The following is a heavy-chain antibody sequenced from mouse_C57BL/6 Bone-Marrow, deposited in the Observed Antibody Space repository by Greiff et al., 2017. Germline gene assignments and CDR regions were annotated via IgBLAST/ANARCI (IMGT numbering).Heavy chain of an antibody. Sequence: QVQLKESGPGLVQPSQSLSITCTVSGFSLTSYGVHWVRQSPGKGLEWLGVIWRGGSTDYNAAFMSRLSITKDNSKSQVFFKMNSLQADDTAIYYCAKSYDGKCPWYFDVWGTGTTVTVSS. CDR2: IWRGGST. CDR3: AKSYDGKCPWYFDV. J-gene: IGHJ1*03. CDR1: GFSLTSYG. D-gene: IGHD2-3*01. V-gene: IGHV2-5*01.